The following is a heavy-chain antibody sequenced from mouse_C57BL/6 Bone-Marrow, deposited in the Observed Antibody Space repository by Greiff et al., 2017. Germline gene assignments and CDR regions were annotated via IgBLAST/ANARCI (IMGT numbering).Heavy chain of an antibody. CDR1: GYTFTSYW. J-gene: IGHJ3*01. Sequence: VQLQQPGAELVKPGASVKLSCKASGYTFTSYWMHWVKQRPGQGLEWIGMIHPNSGSTTYNEKFKSKATLTVDKSSSTAYMQLSSLTSEDSAVDYCAIYYDYGAWFAYWGQGTLVTVSA. CDR2: IHPNSGST. CDR3: AIYYDYGAWFAY. V-gene: IGHV1-64*01. D-gene: IGHD2-4*01.